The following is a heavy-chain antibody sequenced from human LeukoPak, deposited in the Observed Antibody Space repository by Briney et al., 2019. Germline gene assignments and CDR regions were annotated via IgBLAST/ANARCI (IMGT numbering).Heavy chain of an antibody. CDR3: ARGPDYYDSSGFVDY. V-gene: IGHV3-13*01. D-gene: IGHD3-22*01. CDR1: GFTFSSYD. Sequence: GGSLRLSCAASGFTFSSYDMHWVRQATGKGLEWVSAIGTAGDTYYPGSVKGRFTISRENAKSSLYLQMNSLRAGDTAVYYCARGPDYYDSSGFVDYWGQGTLVTVSS. J-gene: IGHJ4*02. CDR2: IGTAGDT.